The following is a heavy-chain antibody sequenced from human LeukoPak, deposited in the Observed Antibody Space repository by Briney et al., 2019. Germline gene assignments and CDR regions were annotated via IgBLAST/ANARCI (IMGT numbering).Heavy chain of an antibody. J-gene: IGHJ5*02. CDR1: GYSFTSYW. D-gene: IGHD4-17*01. Sequence: RGESLKISCKGSGYSFTSYWIGGGRQMPGKGREWMGIIYPGDSDTRYSPSFQGQVTISADKSIGTAYLQWSSLKASDTAMYYCARIDYGDYENWFDPWGQGTLVTVSS. CDR2: IYPGDSDT. CDR3: ARIDYGDYENWFDP. V-gene: IGHV5-51*01.